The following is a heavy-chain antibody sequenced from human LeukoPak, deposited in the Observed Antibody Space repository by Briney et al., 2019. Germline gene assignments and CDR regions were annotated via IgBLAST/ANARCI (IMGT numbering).Heavy chain of an antibody. J-gene: IGHJ4*02. CDR1: GGTFSSYA. D-gene: IGHD5-24*01. CDR3: ARGGPSNGYNLGDLDY. CDR2: IIPIFGTA. V-gene: IGHV1-69*05. Sequence: ASVKVSCKDSGGTFSSYAISWVRQAPGQGLEWMGRIIPIFGTANYAQKFQGRVTITTDESTSTAYMELSSLRSEDTAVYYCARGGPSNGYNLGDLDYWGQGTLVTVSS.